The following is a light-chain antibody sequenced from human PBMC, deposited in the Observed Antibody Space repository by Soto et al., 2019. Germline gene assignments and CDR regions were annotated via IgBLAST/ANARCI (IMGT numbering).Light chain of an antibody. V-gene: IGLV2-11*01. CDR2: DVT. J-gene: IGLJ1*01. CDR3: CSYAATYVYV. Sequence: QSALTQPRSVSGSAGQSVTVSCTGTSSDVGGYDFVSWYQQHPGKAPKLMIYDVTKRPSGVPDRFSGSKSGNTASLTISGLQAEDEAVYFCCSYAATYVYVFGTGTKVTVL. CDR1: SSDVGGYDF.